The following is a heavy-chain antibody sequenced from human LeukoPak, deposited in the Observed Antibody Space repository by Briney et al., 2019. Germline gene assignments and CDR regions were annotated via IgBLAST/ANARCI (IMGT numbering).Heavy chain of an antibody. J-gene: IGHJ4*02. D-gene: IGHD1-26*01. CDR3: ARHKGVVGAYLFDY. Sequence: GESLKISCKASGYSFTTYWIGLVRQMPGKGLEWMAIIYPANSDTRYSPSFQGQVTISADKSISTAYLQWSSLKASDTAMYYCARHKGVVGAYLFDYWGQGTLVTVSS. V-gene: IGHV5-51*01. CDR1: GYSFTTYW. CDR2: IYPANSDT.